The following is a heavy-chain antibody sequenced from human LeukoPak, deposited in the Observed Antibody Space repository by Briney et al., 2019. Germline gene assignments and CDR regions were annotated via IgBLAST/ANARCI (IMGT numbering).Heavy chain of an antibody. CDR3: ARGEFDGGVYFDY. V-gene: IGHV4-38-2*02. CDR2: VYHSGST. CDR1: GYSISSGYY. J-gene: IGHJ4*02. Sequence: SETLSLICTVSGYSISSGYYWGWVRQPPGKGLEWIGTVYHSGSTYYNPSLKSRVTISVDKSKNQFSLNLSSVTAADTAVYYCARGEFDGGVYFDYWGQGTLVTVSS. D-gene: IGHD3-9*01.